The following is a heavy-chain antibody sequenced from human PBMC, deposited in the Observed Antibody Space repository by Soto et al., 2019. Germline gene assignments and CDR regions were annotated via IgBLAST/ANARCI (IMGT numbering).Heavy chain of an antibody. V-gene: IGHV2-5*02. CDR3: ANNQVAGTSWFDP. D-gene: IGHD6-19*01. CDR1: GFSLSTSGVG. J-gene: IGHJ5*02. Sequence: QITLKESGPTLVKPTQTLTLTCTFSGFSLSTSGVGVVWIRQPPGKALEWLGIIYWDDDKRYSPSLKSRLTSTNDSYKNPLVLTMTDMDPGDTGTYHCANNQVAGTSWFDPWGQGTLVTVSP. CDR2: IYWDDDK.